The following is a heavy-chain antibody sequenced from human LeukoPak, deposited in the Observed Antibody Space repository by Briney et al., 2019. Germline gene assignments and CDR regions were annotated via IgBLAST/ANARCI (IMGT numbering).Heavy chain of an antibody. CDR2: ISYDGPNK. J-gene: IGHJ3*02. CDR1: GFTFSNAW. CDR3: ARVRMSGWTLGYAFDI. V-gene: IGHV3-30*03. Sequence: PGGSLRLSCAASGFTFSNAWMSWVRQAPGEGLEWVAAISYDGPNKYYVDSVKGRFTISRDNSKNTLYLQMNSLRAEDTAVYYCARVRMSGWTLGYAFDIWGQGTMVTVSS. D-gene: IGHD6-19*01.